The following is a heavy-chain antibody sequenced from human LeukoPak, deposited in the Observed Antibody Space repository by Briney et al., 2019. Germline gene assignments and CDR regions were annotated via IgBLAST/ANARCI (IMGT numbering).Heavy chain of an antibody. CDR3: ARGRVYDFWSGYYTPDGYYFDY. J-gene: IGHJ4*02. V-gene: IGHV4-34*01. CDR1: GVSFSGYY. CDR2: INHSGST. Sequence: PSETLSLTCAVYGVSFSGYYWSWIRQPPGKGLEWIGEINHSGSTNYNPSLKSRVTISVDTSKNQFSLKLSSVTAADTAVYYCARGRVYDFWSGYYTPDGYYFDYWGQGTLVTVSS. D-gene: IGHD3-3*01.